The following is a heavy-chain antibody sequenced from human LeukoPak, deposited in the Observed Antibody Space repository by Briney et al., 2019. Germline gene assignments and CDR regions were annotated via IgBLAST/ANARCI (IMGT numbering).Heavy chain of an antibody. V-gene: IGHV1-69*06. CDR3: ARDGLGIYPSYYHGMDG. CDR1: GGTFSSYA. Sequence: SVKVSCKPSGGTFSSYAISSVRQAPGHGLEWMGGIIPIFGTANYAQKFQGRVTLTPDKSTSTDYMELSRRRAENTAVYNSARDGLGIYPSYYHGMDGWGKPTTVTVSA. J-gene: IGHJ6*04. D-gene: IGHD3/OR15-3a*01. CDR2: IIPIFGTA.